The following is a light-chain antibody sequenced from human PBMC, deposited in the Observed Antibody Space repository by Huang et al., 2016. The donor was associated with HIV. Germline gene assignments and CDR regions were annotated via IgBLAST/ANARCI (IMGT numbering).Light chain of an antibody. V-gene: IGKV1-33*01. CDR3: QQYDSLYT. Sequence: IQMTQSPASLSAYVGDRVTISCQANQDIRSYLNWYQQKPGKAPRLLIYGASNLQARVPSRFSGNGSGTDFTITISSLQSEDIATYYCQQYDSLYTFGQGTRLEIK. J-gene: IGKJ2*01. CDR1: QDIRSY. CDR2: GAS.